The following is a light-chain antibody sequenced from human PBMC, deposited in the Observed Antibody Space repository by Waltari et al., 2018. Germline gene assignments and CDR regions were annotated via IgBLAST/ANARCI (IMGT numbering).Light chain of an antibody. Sequence: QSALTQPASVSGSLGQPITISCTGANSDVGPYNLVPWYQQHPGKAPKLMIYEGSKRPSGVSNRFSGSQSGNTASLTISGLQAEDDGDYYCCSYAGSSTYVLFGGGTKLTVL. CDR1: NSDVGPYNL. J-gene: IGLJ2*01. CDR2: EGS. V-gene: IGLV2-23*01. CDR3: CSYAGSSTYVL.